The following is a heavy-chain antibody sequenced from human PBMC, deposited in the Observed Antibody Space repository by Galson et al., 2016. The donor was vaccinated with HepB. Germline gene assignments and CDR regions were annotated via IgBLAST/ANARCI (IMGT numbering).Heavy chain of an antibody. V-gene: IGHV3-74*01. CDR1: GFTFSDHY. D-gene: IGHD1-26*01. CDR2: INGDGRTT. J-gene: IGHJ4*02. Sequence: SLRLSCAASGFTFSDHYVDWVRQAPGKGLVWVSHINGDGRTTSYADSVKGRFTISRDNAKNTLFLQMNSLRAEDTAVYFCARDPMSVVGAVEYWGQGTLVTVSS. CDR3: ARDPMSVVGAVEY.